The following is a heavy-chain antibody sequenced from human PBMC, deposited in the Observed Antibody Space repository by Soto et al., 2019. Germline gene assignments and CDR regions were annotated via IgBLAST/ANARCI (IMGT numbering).Heavy chain of an antibody. Sequence: PSETLSLTCTVSGGSISSISYYWGRIRQPPGKGLEWIGSIYYSGSTYYNPSLKSRVTISVDTSKNQFSLKLSSVTAADTAVYYCARSMPLSNWFVPWGQGTLVTVSS. CDR2: IYYSGST. D-gene: IGHD2-2*01. CDR3: ARSMPLSNWFVP. CDR1: GGSISSISYY. V-gene: IGHV4-39*01. J-gene: IGHJ5*02.